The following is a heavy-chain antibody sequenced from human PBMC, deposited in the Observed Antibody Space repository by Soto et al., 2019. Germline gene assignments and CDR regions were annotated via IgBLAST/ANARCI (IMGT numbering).Heavy chain of an antibody. CDR2: INSDGSST. CDR3: ARDNYYYGSGSYYNDKRGLSYYYYYMDV. D-gene: IGHD3-10*01. Sequence: GGSLRLSCAAAGFTFSSSVMSWVRQAPGKGLVWVSRINSDGSSTSYADSVKGRFTISRDNAKNTLYLQMNSLRAEDTAVYYCARDNYYYGSGSYYNDKRGLSYYYYYMDVWGKGTTVTVSS. CDR1: GFTFSSSV. J-gene: IGHJ6*03. V-gene: IGHV3-74*01.